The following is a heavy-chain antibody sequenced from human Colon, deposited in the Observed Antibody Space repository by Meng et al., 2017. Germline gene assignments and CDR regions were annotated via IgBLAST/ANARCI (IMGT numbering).Heavy chain of an antibody. CDR3: AREGAYYYDSRGYGDAFDI. V-gene: IGHV1-46*01. J-gene: IGHJ3*02. Sequence: ASVQVSCRASGYTFTSYYMHWVRQPPGHGPEWMGIINPSGGSTSYAQKFQGRVTMTSDTSTSTVYMALSSLRSEDTAVYYCAREGAYYYDSRGYGDAFDIWGQGTMVTVSS. CDR2: INPSGGST. D-gene: IGHD3-22*01. CDR1: GYTFTSYY.